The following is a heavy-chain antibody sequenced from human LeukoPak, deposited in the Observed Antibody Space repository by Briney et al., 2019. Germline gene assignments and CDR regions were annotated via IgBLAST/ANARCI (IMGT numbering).Heavy chain of an antibody. Sequence: GGSLRLSCAASGFTFSSYAMHWVRQAPGKGLEWVAVISYDGSNKYYADSVKGRFTISRDNSKNTLYLQMNSLRAEDTAVYYCASGTQLWHGGYWGQGTLVTVSS. CDR1: GFTFSSYA. J-gene: IGHJ4*02. CDR3: ASGTQLWHGGY. V-gene: IGHV3-30*14. D-gene: IGHD5-18*01. CDR2: ISYDGSNK.